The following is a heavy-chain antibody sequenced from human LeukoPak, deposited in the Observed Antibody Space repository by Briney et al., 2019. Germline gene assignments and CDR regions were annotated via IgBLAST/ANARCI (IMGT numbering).Heavy chain of an antibody. CDR1: GFTFDDYA. CDR3: AKDFSFDGREPIDY. Sequence: GGSLRLSCAASGFTFDDYAMHWVRQAPGKGLEWVSGISWNSGSIGYADSVKGRFTISRDNAKNSLYLQMNSLRAEGTALYYCAKDFSFDGREPIDYWGQGTLVTVSS. V-gene: IGHV3-9*01. J-gene: IGHJ4*02. CDR2: ISWNSGSI. D-gene: IGHD1-14*01.